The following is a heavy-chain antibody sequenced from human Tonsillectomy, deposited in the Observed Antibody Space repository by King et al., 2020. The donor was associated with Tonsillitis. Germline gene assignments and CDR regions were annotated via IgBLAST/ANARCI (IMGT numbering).Heavy chain of an antibody. CDR2: IYPGDSDT. CDR1: GYSFTYYW. CDR3: ARHPAIWTDDFFDM. D-gene: IGHD3-3*01. V-gene: IGHV5-51*01. Sequence: VQLVESGAEVKEPGESLKISCKGSGYSFTYYWIGWVRQMPGKGLEWMGIIYPGDSDTKYSPSFQGQVTISVDKPISTAYLEWSSLKASDTAMYYCARHPAIWTDDFFDMWGERTMVTVPS. J-gene: IGHJ3*02.